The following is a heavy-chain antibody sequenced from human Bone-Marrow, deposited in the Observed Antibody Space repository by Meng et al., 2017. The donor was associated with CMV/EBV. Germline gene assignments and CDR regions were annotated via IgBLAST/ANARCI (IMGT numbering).Heavy chain of an antibody. V-gene: IGHV3-30*02. CDR2: IRYDGSNK. D-gene: IGHD7-27*01. J-gene: IGHJ4*01. Sequence: GESLKISCAASGFTFSSYWMHWVRQAPGKRLEWVAFIRYDGSNKYYADSVKGRFTISRDNSKNTLYLQMNSLRAEDTAVYYCARDSWGFDYWGHGTLVTVSS. CDR1: GFTFSSYW. CDR3: ARDSWGFDY.